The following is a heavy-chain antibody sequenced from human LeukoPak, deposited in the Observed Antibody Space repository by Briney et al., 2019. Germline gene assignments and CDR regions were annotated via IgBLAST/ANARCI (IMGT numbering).Heavy chain of an antibody. CDR3: AKGIGYCTSASCFRTKENWFDP. Sequence: GGSLRLSCAASGFTFNSFAMSWVRQAPGEGREGVSTISGSGGSTYYTDSVKRRFTISRDNSKNTVYLQMNTLRAGDTAVYHCAKGIGYCTSASCFRTKENWFDPWGQGTLVTVSS. CDR1: GFTFNSFA. CDR2: ISGSGGST. V-gene: IGHV3-23*01. J-gene: IGHJ5*02. D-gene: IGHD2-2*01.